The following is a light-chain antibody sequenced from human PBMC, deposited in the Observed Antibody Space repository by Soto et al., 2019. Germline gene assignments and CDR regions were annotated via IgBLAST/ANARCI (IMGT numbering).Light chain of an antibody. V-gene: IGKV1-33*01. CDR2: DAS. Sequence: DIQMTPSPSSLSAPVGDRVNITCQASQDISNYLTWYQQKPGKAPKLLIYDASNLETGVPSRFSGSGSGTDFTFTISSLQPEDIATYYCQQYDNLPTFGQGARLEIK. J-gene: IGKJ5*01. CDR3: QQYDNLPT. CDR1: QDISNY.